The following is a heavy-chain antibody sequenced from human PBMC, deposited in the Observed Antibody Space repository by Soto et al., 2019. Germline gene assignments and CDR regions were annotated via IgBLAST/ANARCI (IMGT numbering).Heavy chain of an antibody. J-gene: IGHJ6*02. CDR3: ARVDYYDSSGYYLPYYYYYGMDV. V-gene: IGHV3-33*01. D-gene: IGHD3-22*01. CDR2: IWYDGSNK. CDR1: GFTFSSYG. Sequence: QVQLVESGGGVVQPGRSLRLSCAASGFTFSSYGMHWVRQAPGKGLEWVAVIWYDGSNKYYADSLKGRFTISRDNSKNTLYLQMNSLRAEDTDVYYCARVDYYDSSGYYLPYYYYYGMDVWGQGTTVTVSS.